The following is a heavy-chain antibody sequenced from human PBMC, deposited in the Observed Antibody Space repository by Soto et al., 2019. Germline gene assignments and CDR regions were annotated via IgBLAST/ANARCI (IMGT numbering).Heavy chain of an antibody. Sequence: QVQLVQSGAEVKKPGASVKVSCKASGYTFTSYYISWVRQAPGQGLEWMGWISAYNGNTNYAQKLQGRVTLNTDTSPSTAYMQMRSLRSDDTAVYYCETATPPTAFWGQGTLVTVSS. V-gene: IGHV1-18*01. D-gene: IGHD4-17*01. CDR1: GYTFTSYY. CDR2: ISAYNGNT. CDR3: ETATPPTAF. J-gene: IGHJ4*02.